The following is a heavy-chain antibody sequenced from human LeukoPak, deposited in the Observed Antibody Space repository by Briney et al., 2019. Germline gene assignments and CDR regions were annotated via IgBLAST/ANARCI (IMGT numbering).Heavy chain of an antibody. Sequence: SETLSLTCTVSGGSIGGSYWSWIRQPPGKGLEWIAYMYISGSTNYNPSLKSRVTISIDTSKNQFSLKLSSLTAADTAIYYCARGIESYGDYGYWGQGILVTVSS. V-gene: IGHV4-59*01. CDR2: MYISGST. CDR3: ARGIESYGDYGY. J-gene: IGHJ4*02. D-gene: IGHD4-17*01. CDR1: GGSIGGSY.